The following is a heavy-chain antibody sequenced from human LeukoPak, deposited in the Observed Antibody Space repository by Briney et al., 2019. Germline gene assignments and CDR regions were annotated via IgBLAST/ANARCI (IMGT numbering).Heavy chain of an antibody. CDR1: GDSINSGVYY. CDR2: IHSGGNA. J-gene: IGHJ4*02. V-gene: IGHV4-31*03. D-gene: IGHD3-22*01. CDR3: ARDHYDSRGDYVVEY. Sequence: SETLSLTCTVSGDSINSGVYYWSWIRQPPGKGLEWTGYIHSGGNAYFNPSVEGRITISLDKSQNQIFLKLTSVSAADTAVYFCARDHYDSRGDYVVEYWGQGTLVTVSS.